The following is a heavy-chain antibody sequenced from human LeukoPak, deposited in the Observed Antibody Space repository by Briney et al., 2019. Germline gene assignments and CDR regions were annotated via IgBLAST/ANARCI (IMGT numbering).Heavy chain of an antibody. Sequence: GGSLRLSCAASGFTFSRYAMYWVRQAPGKGLEWVSAITGSGGATNYADSVKGRFTISRDNSKNTLYLQMNSLRAEDTAVYYCAKDRFGYYDFWSGYYPFDYWGQGTLVTVSS. J-gene: IGHJ4*02. V-gene: IGHV3-23*01. D-gene: IGHD3-3*01. CDR3: AKDRFGYYDFWSGYYPFDY. CDR2: ITGSGGAT. CDR1: GFTFSRYA.